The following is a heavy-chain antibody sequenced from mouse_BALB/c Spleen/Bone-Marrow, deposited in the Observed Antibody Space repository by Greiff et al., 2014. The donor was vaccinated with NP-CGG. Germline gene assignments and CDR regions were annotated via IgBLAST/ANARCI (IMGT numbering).Heavy chain of an antibody. J-gene: IGHJ1*01. CDR2: ISGGGSYT. CDR3: VRVIGTRCFDV. Sequence: EVKLVESGGGFVKPGGSLKLSCAASGFTFSTYAMSWVRQSPEKRLEWVAEISGGGSYTYYPDTVTGRFTISRDNAKNTLYLEMSSLRSEDTAMYYCVRVIGTRCFDVRGAGTTVTVSS. CDR1: GFTFSTYA. V-gene: IGHV5-9-4*01. D-gene: IGHD4-1*01.